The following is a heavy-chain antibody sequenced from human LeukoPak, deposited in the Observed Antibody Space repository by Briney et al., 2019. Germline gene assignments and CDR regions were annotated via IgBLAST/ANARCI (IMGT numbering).Heavy chain of an antibody. J-gene: IGHJ6*01. CDR1: GFTFTKAR. D-gene: IGHD2/OR15-2a*01. Sequence: GGSLRLSCEASGFTFTKARMSWVRQAPGKGLEWVGRIKRTSDGGTTDYAAPVRGRFIISRDHQKNMVYLQINILKIEHTGLYYCILRLRSYDYFFSEMDVWREETTLTLSS. V-gene: IGHV3-15*01. CDR2: IKRTSDGGTT. CDR3: ILRLRSYDYFFSEMDV.